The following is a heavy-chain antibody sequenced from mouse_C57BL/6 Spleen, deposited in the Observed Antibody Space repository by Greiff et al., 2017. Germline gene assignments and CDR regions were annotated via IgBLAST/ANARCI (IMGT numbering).Heavy chain of an antibody. D-gene: IGHD4-1*02. CDR3: ARTGNCSVED. J-gene: IGHJ4*01. Sequence: QVQLQQPGAELVKPGASVKLSCKASGYTFTSYWMHWVKQRPGQGLEWIGMIHPNSGSTNYNKKFKSKATLTVDKSSTTAYMQLSSLTSEDSAVYYCARTGNCSVEDWGQGTTVTVSS. V-gene: IGHV1-64*01. CDR2: IHPNSGST. CDR1: GYTFTSYW.